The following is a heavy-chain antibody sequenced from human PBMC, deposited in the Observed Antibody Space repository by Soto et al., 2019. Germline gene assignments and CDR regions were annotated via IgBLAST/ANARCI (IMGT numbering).Heavy chain of an antibody. CDR2: MNPNSGNT. D-gene: IGHD2-2*01. Sequence: GASVKVSCKASGYTFTSYDINWVRQATGQGLEWMGWMNPNSGNTGYAQKFQGRVTMTRNTSISTAYMELSSLRSEDTAVYYCARDRTQLVPAATYYGMDVWGQGTTVTVSS. CDR3: ARDRTQLVPAATYYGMDV. J-gene: IGHJ6*02. CDR1: GYTFTSYD. V-gene: IGHV1-8*01.